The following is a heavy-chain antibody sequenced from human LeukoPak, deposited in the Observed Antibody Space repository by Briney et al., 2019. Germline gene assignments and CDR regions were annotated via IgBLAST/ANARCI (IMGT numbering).Heavy chain of an antibody. CDR2: IWSDGSNK. CDR1: GFTFSYYA. CDR3: ARRGWQFDS. J-gene: IGHJ4*02. Sequence: GRSLRLSCSASGFTFSYYAIHWVRQAPGKGLEWVALIWSDGSNKYYADSVKGRITISRDNSKNTVYLQMNSLRAEDTAVYYCARRGWQFDSWGQGTLVAVSS. V-gene: IGHV3-33*01. D-gene: IGHD2-15*01.